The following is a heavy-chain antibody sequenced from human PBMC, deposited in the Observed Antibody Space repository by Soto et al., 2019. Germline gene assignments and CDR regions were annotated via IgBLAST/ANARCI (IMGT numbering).Heavy chain of an antibody. D-gene: IGHD3-3*01. CDR3: ATTYYDFWSGYFGFDY. Sequence: SVKVSCKASGGTFSSYAISWVRQAPGQGLEWMGGIIPIFGTANYAQKFQGRVTITADESTSTAYMELSSLRSEDTAVYYCATTYYDFWSGYFGFDYWGQGTLVTVSS. J-gene: IGHJ4*02. CDR2: IIPIFGTA. CDR1: GGTFSSYA. V-gene: IGHV1-69*13.